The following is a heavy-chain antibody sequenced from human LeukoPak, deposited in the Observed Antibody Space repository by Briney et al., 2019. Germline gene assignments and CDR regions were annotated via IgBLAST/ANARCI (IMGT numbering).Heavy chain of an antibody. J-gene: IGHJ6*03. CDR1: GYSFTSYW. V-gene: IGHV5-51*01. Sequence: GESLKISCKGSGYSFTSYWIGWVRQMPGKGLEWMGIIYPGDSDTRCSPSFQGQVTISADKSISTAYLQWSSLKASDTAMYYCARLSLGGTGTTHYMDVWGKGTTVTVSS. CDR3: ARLSLGGTGTTHYMDV. D-gene: IGHD1-1*01. CDR2: IYPGDSDT.